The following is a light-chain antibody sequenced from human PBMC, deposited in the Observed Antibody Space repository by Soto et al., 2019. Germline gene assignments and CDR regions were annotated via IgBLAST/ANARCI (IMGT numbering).Light chain of an antibody. CDR2: GAS. Sequence: EMVMTQSPATLSVSVGERATLSCRASQSVSTKLVWYQQKPGQAPRLLIYGASTRATGIPARFSGSGSGTEFTLTISSLQSEDFALYYCQQNDQGSTFGQGTKVEIK. V-gene: IGKV3-15*01. J-gene: IGKJ1*01. CDR1: QSVSTK. CDR3: QQNDQGST.